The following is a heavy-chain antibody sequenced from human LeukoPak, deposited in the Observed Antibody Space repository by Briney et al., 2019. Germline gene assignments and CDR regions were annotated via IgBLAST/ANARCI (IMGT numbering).Heavy chain of an antibody. CDR3: ARGYFDWFRNWFDP. Sequence: ASVKVSCKASGYTFTTYYMHWVRQAPGQGLEWMGWISAYNGNTNYAQKLQGRVTMTTDTSTSTAYMELRSLRSDDTAVYYCARGYFDWFRNWFDPWGQGTLVTVSS. J-gene: IGHJ5*02. D-gene: IGHD3-9*01. CDR2: ISAYNGNT. V-gene: IGHV1-18*01. CDR1: GYTFTTYY.